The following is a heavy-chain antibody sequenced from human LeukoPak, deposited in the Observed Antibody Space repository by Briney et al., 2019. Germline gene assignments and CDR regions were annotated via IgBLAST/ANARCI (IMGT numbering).Heavy chain of an antibody. V-gene: IGHV3-23*01. CDR3: AKLKQWQPQRYFFEY. D-gene: IGHD6-19*01. J-gene: IGHJ4*02. Sequence: PGGSLRLSCAASGFTFSSYAMSWVRRAPGKGREWVSTFSGTSTNSYADAVKGRVTISRDNSKNTLYLQMNSLRDEDTAVYYCAKLKQWQPQRYFFEYWGQGALVTVAS. CDR2: FSGTSTN. CDR1: GFTFSSYA.